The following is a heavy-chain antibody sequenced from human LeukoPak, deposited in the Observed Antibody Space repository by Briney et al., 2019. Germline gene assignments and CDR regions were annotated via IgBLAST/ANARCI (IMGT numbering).Heavy chain of an antibody. CDR1: GGSISSYY. J-gene: IGHJ3*02. CDR3: ARDRSGYLGAFDI. V-gene: IGHV4-59*01. Sequence: SETLSLTCTVSGGSISSYYWSWIRQPPGKGLECMGYIYYSGSTNYNPSLKSRVTISVDTSKNQFSLKLSSVTAADTAVYYCARDRSGYLGAFDIWGQGTMVTVSS. CDR2: IYYSGST. D-gene: IGHD5-12*01.